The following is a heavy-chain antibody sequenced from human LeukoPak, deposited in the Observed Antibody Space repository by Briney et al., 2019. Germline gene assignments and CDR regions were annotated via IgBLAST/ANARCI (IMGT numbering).Heavy chain of an antibody. CDR3: ARDSRIAACPSGDY. CDR2: ISYDGSNK. J-gene: IGHJ4*02. V-gene: IGHV3-30-3*01. D-gene: IGHD6-6*01. CDR1: GFTFSSYA. Sequence: GGSLRLSCAASGFTFSSYAMHWVRQAPGKGLEWVAVISYDGSNKYYADSVKGRFTISRDNSKNTLYLQMNSLRAEDTAVYYCARDSRIAACPSGDYWGQGTLVTVSS.